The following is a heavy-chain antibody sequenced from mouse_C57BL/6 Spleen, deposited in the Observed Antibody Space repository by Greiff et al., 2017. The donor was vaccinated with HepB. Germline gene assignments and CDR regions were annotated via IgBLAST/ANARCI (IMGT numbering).Heavy chain of an antibody. V-gene: IGHV1-50*01. CDR2: IYPSDNYT. J-gene: IGHJ3*01. Sequence: VQLQQPGAELVKPGASVKLSCKASGYTFTSYWMQWVKQRPGQGLEWIGEIYPSDNYTNYNQKFKGKATLTVDTSSSTAYMQLSSLTSEDSAGYYCARSLGYDDWFAYWGKGTLVTVSA. CDR1: GYTFTSYW. CDR3: ARSLGYDDWFAY. D-gene: IGHD3-1*01.